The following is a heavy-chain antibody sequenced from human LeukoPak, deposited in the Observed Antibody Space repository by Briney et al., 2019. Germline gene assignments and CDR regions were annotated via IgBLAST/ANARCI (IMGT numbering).Heavy chain of an antibody. CDR3: ARDLWSSSKGKYNWFDP. Sequence: ASVKVSCKASGGTFSSYTISWVRQAPGQGLEWMGRIIPILGIANYAQKFQGRVTITADKSTSTAYMELSSLRSEDTAVYYCARDLWSSSKGKYNWFDPWGQGTLVTVSS. CDR1: GGTFSSYT. D-gene: IGHD6-13*01. CDR2: IIPILGIA. V-gene: IGHV1-69*04. J-gene: IGHJ5*02.